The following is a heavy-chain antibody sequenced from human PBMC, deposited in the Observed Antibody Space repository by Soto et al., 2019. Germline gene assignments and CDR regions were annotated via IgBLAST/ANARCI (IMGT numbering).Heavy chain of an antibody. D-gene: IGHD6-13*01. Sequence: SETLSLTCAVYGGSFSGYYWSWIRQPPGKGLEWIGEINHSGSTNYNPSLKSRVTISVDTSKNQFSLKLSSVTAADTAVYYCARVGLGAAAGHFDYWGQGTMVTVYS. CDR2: INHSGST. V-gene: IGHV4-34*01. CDR1: GGSFSGYY. J-gene: IGHJ4*02. CDR3: ARVGLGAAAGHFDY.